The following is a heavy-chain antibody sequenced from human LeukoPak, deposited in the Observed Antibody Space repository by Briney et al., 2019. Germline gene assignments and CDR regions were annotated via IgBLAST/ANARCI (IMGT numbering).Heavy chain of an antibody. V-gene: IGHV4-39*01. D-gene: IGHD5-18*01. CDR2: IYYSGST. Sequence: SETXXLXCTVSGGSISGSSYYWGWIRQPPGKGXEWIGSIYYSGSTYYNPSLKSRVTISVDTSKNQFSLKLSSVTAADTAVYYCARHRGYSYGYDAFDIWGQGTVVTVSS. CDR1: GGSISGSSYY. CDR3: ARHRGYSYGYDAFDI. J-gene: IGHJ3*02.